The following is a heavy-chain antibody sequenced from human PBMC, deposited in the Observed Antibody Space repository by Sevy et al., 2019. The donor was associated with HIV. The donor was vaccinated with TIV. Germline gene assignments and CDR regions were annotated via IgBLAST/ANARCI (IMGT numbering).Heavy chain of an antibody. J-gene: IGHJ4*02. Sequence: GGSLRLSCAASGFRFSSYGMHWVRKAPGKGLEWVAVIWYDGSNKYYADSVKGRFTISRDNSKDTLYLQMDNLRPEDTAVYYCAREGCTKPHDFWGQGTLVTVSS. V-gene: IGHV3-33*01. D-gene: IGHD2-8*01. CDR3: AREGCTKPHDF. CDR2: IWYDGSNK. CDR1: GFRFSSYG.